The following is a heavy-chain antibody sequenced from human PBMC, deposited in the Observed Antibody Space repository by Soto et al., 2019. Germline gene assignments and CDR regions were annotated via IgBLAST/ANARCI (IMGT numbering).Heavy chain of an antibody. V-gene: IGHV3-30*03. D-gene: IGHD2-15*01. CDR3: ARDLLVVAATPGSHWFDP. Sequence: GGSLRLSCAASGFAFNTYGMHWVRQAPGKGLEWVAATSSDETIKTYSDSAKGRFTISRDNSKNTLYLQMNSLRAEDTAVYYCARDLLVVAATPGSHWFDPWGQGTLVTVSS. CDR1: GFAFNTYG. J-gene: IGHJ5*02. CDR2: TSSDETIK.